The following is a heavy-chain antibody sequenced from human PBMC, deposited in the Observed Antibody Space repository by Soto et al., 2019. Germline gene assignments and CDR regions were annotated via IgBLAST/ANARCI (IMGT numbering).Heavy chain of an antibody. V-gene: IGHV1-18*01. CDR1: GYTFTNYD. CDR3: ARSGLPDPVVVVGHTPFDP. CDR2: ISAYNGDT. Sequence: ASVKVSCKASGYTFTNYDINWVRQAPGQGLEWMGWISAYNGDTNYAQKLQGRVTMTTDTSTSTAYMELRSLRSDDTAVYYCARSGLPDPVVVVGHTPFDPWGQGTLVTVS. J-gene: IGHJ5*02. D-gene: IGHD2-15*01.